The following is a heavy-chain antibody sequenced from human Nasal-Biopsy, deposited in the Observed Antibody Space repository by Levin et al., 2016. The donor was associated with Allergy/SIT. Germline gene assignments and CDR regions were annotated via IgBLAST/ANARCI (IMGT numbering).Heavy chain of an antibody. Sequence: GESLKISCAASGFSFSSYTMSWIRQAPGKGPEWVSSFTTRTNYIYYSGSVKGRFSISRDDAKNSLYLQMNSLRTEDTAVYYCARGLRSGWGVDYWGQGTLVTVSS. CDR1: GFSFSSYT. CDR2: FTTRTNYI. CDR3: ARGLRSGWGVDY. V-gene: IGHV3-21*01. J-gene: IGHJ4*02. D-gene: IGHD6-19*01.